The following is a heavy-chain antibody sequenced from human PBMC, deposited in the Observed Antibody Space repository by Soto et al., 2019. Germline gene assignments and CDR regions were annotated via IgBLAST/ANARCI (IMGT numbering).Heavy chain of an antibody. J-gene: IGHJ3*02. V-gene: IGHV3-15*01. CDR1: GFTFSNAW. D-gene: IGHD1-1*01. CDR3: TTQLERRDAFDI. Sequence: GGSLRLSCAASGFTFSNAWMSWVRQAPGKGLEWVGRIKSKTDGGTTDYAAPVKGRFTISREDSKNTLYLQMNSLKTEDTAVYYCTTQLERRDAFDIWGQGTMVTVSS. CDR2: IKSKTDGGTT.